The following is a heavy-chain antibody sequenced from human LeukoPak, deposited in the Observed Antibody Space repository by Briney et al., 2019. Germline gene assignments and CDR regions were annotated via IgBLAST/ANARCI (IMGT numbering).Heavy chain of an antibody. CDR1: GFTFSSYS. Sequence: PGGSLRLSCAASGFTFSSYSMNWVRQAPGKGLEWVSSISSSSSYIYYADSVKGRFTISRDNAKNSLYLQMNSLRAEDTAVYYRARDRQWLTTSHFDYWGQGTLVTVSS. CDR2: ISSSSSYI. D-gene: IGHD6-19*01. V-gene: IGHV3-21*01. J-gene: IGHJ4*02. CDR3: ARDRQWLTTSHFDY.